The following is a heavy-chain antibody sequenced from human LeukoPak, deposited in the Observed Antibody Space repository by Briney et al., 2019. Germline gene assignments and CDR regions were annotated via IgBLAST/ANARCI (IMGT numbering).Heavy chain of an antibody. CDR2: IYYSGST. D-gene: IGHD3-16*01. CDR3: ARGLGSPNWFDP. V-gene: IGHV4-59*01. CDR1: GGSISSYS. J-gene: IGHJ5*02. Sequence: SETLSLTCTVSGGSISSYSWSWIRQPPGKGLEWIGYIYYSGSTNYNPSLKSRVTISVDTSKNQFSLKLNSVTAADTAVYYCARGLGSPNWFDPWGQGTLVTVSS.